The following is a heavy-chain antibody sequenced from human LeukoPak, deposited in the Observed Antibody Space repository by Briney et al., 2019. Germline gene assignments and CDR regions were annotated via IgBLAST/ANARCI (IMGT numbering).Heavy chain of an antibody. CDR2: INHSGST. J-gene: IGHJ4*02. D-gene: IGHD3-3*01. CDR1: GGSFSGYY. Sequence: SETLSLTCAVYGGSFSGYYWSWIRQPPGKGLEWIGEINHSGSTNYNPSLKSRVTISVDTSKNQFSLKLSSVTAADTAVYYCARLPRDYDFWCGPSGYWGQGTLVTVSS. CDR3: ARLPRDYDFWCGPSGY. V-gene: IGHV4-34*01.